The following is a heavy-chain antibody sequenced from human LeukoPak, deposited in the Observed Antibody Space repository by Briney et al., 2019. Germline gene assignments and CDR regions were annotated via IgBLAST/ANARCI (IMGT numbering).Heavy chain of an antibody. CDR3: ARVGGYCSSVSNCYGDY. V-gene: IGHV3-21*01. J-gene: IGHJ4*02. Sequence: GGSLRLSCAASGITFSIYSMNWVRQAPGKGLEWVSCISSGSTNIYYADSVRGRFTISRDNAKNSLYLQMNSLRVEDTAVYYCARVGGYCSSVSNCYGDYWGQGTLVTVSS. D-gene: IGHD2-2*03. CDR2: ISSGSTNI. CDR1: GITFSIYS.